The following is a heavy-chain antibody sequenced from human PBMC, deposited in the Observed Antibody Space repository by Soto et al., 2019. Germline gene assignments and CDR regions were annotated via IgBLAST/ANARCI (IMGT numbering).Heavy chain of an antibody. CDR2: ISDDAGDT. Sequence: GGSLRLSCAASGFTFNNYAMSWVRQAPGKGLEWVSAISDDAGDTYYADSVKGRFTISRDNSKNTLYLQMNSLRAEDTAVYYCAKRVEYSSSTHYFDSWGQGTLVTVSS. J-gene: IGHJ4*02. CDR3: AKRVEYSSSTHYFDS. CDR1: GFTFNNYA. V-gene: IGHV3-23*01. D-gene: IGHD6-6*01.